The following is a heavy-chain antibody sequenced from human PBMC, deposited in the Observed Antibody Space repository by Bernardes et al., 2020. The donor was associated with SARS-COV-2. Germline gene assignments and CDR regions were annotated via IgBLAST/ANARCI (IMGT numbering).Heavy chain of an antibody. J-gene: IGHJ6*04. CDR1: GFTFDDYG. CDR2: INWHGGST. V-gene: IGHV3-20*01. Sequence: GGSLRLSCAASGFTFDDYGMSWVRQAPGKGLEWVSGINWHGGSTGYADSVKGRFTISRDNAKNSLYLQMNSLRAEDTALYHCARDLPRDTAMVTVGWDVCGRGTKVTVSS. CDR3: ARDLPRDTAMVTVGWDV. D-gene: IGHD5-18*01.